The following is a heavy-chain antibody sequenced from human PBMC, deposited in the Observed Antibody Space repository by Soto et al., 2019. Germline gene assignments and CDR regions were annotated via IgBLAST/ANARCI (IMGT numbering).Heavy chain of an antibody. J-gene: IGHJ4*02. V-gene: IGHV4-61*01. Sequence: SETLSLTCTVSGGSVRSGSYYWIWIRQPPGKGLEYIGYLYYSGSTNYNPSLKSRVTISVDTPKNQFSLKLTSVTAADTAIYYCARGQAFWTGYYRMPYYFDYWGQGTLVTVSS. D-gene: IGHD3-3*01. CDR2: LYYSGST. CDR3: ARGQAFWTGYYRMPYYFDY. CDR1: GGSVRSGSYY.